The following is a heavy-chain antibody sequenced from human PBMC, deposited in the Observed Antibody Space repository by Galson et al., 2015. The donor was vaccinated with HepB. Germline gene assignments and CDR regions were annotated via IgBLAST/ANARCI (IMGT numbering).Heavy chain of an antibody. Sequence: SLRLSCAASGFTFSNYAMSWGRQAPGKGLEWVSSIRGSGSTTYYADYVKGRFAISRDNSKKTLYLQMNSLRAEDTAAYHCAKDLSYDNSGYGAIDAFDIWGQGTIITVSS. CDR1: GFTFSNYA. CDR3: AKDLSYDNSGYGAIDAFDI. J-gene: IGHJ3*02. CDR2: IRGSGSTT. V-gene: IGHV3-23*01. D-gene: IGHD3-22*01.